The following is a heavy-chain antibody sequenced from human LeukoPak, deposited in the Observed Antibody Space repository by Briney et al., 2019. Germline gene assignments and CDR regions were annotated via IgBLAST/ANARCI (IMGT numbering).Heavy chain of an antibody. CDR2: IYYSGST. J-gene: IGHJ3*02. D-gene: IGHD3-22*01. Sequence: SETLSLTCTVSGGSISSSSYYWGWIRQPPGKGLEWIGSIYYSGSTYYNPSLKSRVTISVDTSKNQFSLKLSSVTAADTAVYYCAWDSSGRDAFDIWGQGTMVTVSS. CDR1: GGSISSSSYY. CDR3: AWDSSGRDAFDI. V-gene: IGHV4-39*01.